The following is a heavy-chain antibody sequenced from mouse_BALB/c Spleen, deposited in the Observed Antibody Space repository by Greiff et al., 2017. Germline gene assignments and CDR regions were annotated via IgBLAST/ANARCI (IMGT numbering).Heavy chain of an antibody. V-gene: IGHV5-9-4*01. Sequence: EVQLVESGGGLVKPGGSLKLSCAASGFTFSSYAMSWVRQSPEKRLEWVAEISSGGSYTYYPDTVTGRFTISRDNAKNTLYLEMSSLRSEDTAMYYCASGVRGAMDYWGQGTSVTVSS. J-gene: IGHJ4*01. CDR2: ISSGGSYT. CDR3: ASGVRGAMDY. CDR1: GFTFSSYA. D-gene: IGHD2-14*01.